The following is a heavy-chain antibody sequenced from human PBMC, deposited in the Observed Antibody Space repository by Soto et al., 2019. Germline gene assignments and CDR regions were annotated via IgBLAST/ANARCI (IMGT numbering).Heavy chain of an antibody. CDR3: AKSLERRIYSYRDV. CDR1: GFIFSSYA. V-gene: IGHV3-23*01. Sequence: GGSLRLSCAASGFIFSSYAMSWVRQAPGKGLEWVSAITGSGGSTYDADSVKGRFTISRDNSKNTLYLQMNSLRAEDTAVYYCAKSLERRIYSYRDVWGKGTTVTVSS. J-gene: IGHJ6*03. D-gene: IGHD1-1*01. CDR2: ITGSGGST.